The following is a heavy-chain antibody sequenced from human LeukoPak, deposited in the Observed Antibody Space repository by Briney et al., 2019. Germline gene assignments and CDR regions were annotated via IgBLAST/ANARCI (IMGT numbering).Heavy chain of an antibody. CDR2: IETDGKSA. CDR1: GLTLSSYR. J-gene: IGHJ4*02. Sequence: GGSLRPSCAVSGLTLSSYRMHWVRQAPGKGLVWVSAIETDGKSATYADSVKGRFTISRDNAKNTLYLQMNSPRAEDTAVYFCARDYQGLHYWGQGTLVTVSS. V-gene: IGHV3-74*01. CDR3: ARDYQGLHY. D-gene: IGHD3-16*02.